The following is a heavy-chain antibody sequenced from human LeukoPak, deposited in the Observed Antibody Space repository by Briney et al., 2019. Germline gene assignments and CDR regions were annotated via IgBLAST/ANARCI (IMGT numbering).Heavy chain of an antibody. CDR1: GFTFSSYG. CDR3: AKGGLYYDSSGYYFGY. CDR2: ISYDGSNK. V-gene: IGHV3-30*18. D-gene: IGHD3-22*01. J-gene: IGHJ4*02. Sequence: GRSLRLSCAASGFTFSSYGMHWVRQAPGRGLEWVAVISYDGSNKYYADSVKGRFTISRDNSKNTLYPQMNSLRAEDTAVYYCAKGGLYYDSSGYYFGYWGQGTLVTVSS.